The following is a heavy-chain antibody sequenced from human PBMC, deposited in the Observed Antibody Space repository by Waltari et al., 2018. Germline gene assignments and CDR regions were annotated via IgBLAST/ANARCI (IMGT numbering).Heavy chain of an antibody. CDR2: IHGRWST. Sequence: EVQLVETGGGLIQPGGSLRLSCAASGFIVSSYYMGWARPAPGEGLEWVSVIHGRWSTYYADSVKGRFTIFRDSSKNTLYLQMNTLRAEDTAMYYCAGGPSYYDSSTFAFDMWGQGTMVTVSS. V-gene: IGHV3-53*02. J-gene: IGHJ3*02. CDR1: GFIVSSYY. CDR3: AGGPSYYDSSTFAFDM. D-gene: IGHD3-22*01.